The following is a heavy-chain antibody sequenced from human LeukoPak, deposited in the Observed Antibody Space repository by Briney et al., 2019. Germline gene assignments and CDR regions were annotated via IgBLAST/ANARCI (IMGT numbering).Heavy chain of an antibody. CDR3: ARIRRGGYDNY. CDR1: GGSISSGGYY. V-gene: IGHV4-31*03. J-gene: IGHJ4*02. D-gene: IGHD5-12*01. CDR2: IYSSGST. Sequence: SQTLSLTCTVSGGSISSGGYYWSWIRQHPGKGLEWIGYIYSSGSTYYNPSLKSRVTISVDTSKNQFSLKLSSVTAADTAVYYCARIRRGGYDNYWGQGTLVTVSS.